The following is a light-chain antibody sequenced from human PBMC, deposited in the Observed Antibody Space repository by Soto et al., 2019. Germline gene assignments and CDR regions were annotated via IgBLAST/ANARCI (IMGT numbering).Light chain of an antibody. CDR2: DVT. Sequence: QSALTQPASVSGSPGQSITTSCTGTSSDVGGYNYVSWYQHHPGKAPKLMIYDVTNRPSGVSNRFSGPKSGNTASLPISGLQAEDEADYYCTSYPTSSPYLVFGGGTKLTVL. CDR3: TSYPTSSPYLV. V-gene: IGLV2-14*03. CDR1: SSDVGGYNY. J-gene: IGLJ3*02.